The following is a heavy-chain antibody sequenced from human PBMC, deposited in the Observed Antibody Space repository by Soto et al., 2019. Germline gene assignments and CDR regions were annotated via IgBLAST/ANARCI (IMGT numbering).Heavy chain of an antibody. J-gene: IGHJ4*02. Sequence: HPGGSLRLSCAASGFTFSSYAMSWVRQAPGKGLEWVSSISGSGGSTYYADSVKGRFTISRDNSKNTLYLQMNSLRAEDTAVYYCAKDDYGDYEGAFDYWGQGTLVTVSS. V-gene: IGHV3-23*01. D-gene: IGHD4-17*01. CDR1: GFTFSSYA. CDR2: ISGSGGST. CDR3: AKDDYGDYEGAFDY.